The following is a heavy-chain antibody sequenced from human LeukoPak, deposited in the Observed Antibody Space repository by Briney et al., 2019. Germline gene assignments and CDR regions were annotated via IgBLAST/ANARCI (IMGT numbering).Heavy chain of an antibody. V-gene: IGHV3-7*01. D-gene: IGHD3-22*01. J-gene: IGHJ4*02. CDR3: AGYGNSGPHFG. CDR1: GFTFSSYW. CDR2: IKQDGSAK. Sequence: GGSLRLSCAASGFTFSSYWMSWVRQAPGKGLEWVANIKQDGSAKFYLDSVRGRFTISRDNAKNSLYLQIDSLRAEDTAVYYCAGYGNSGPHFGWGQGTLVTVSS.